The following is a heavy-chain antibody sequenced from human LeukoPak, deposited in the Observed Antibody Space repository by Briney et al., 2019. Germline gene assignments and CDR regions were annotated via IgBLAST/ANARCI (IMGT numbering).Heavy chain of an antibody. CDR2: IKPDEGER. CDR1: GFTFSSDW. CDR3: ARVRKSGFTLDAFDI. Sequence: PGGSLRLSCAASGFTFSSDWMIWVRQPPGKGLEWVANIKPDEGERYYVDSVKGRFAVSRDNAKNSLYLQMNSLRAEDTAVYYCARVRKSGFTLDAFDIRGQGTMVAVSS. J-gene: IGHJ3*02. V-gene: IGHV3-7*01.